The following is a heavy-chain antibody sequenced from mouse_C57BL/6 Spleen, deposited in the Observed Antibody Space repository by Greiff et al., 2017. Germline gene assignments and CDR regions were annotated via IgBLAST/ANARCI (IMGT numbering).Heavy chain of an antibody. Sequence: VQLQQSVTVLARPGASVKMSCKTSGYTFPSYWTHWVKHRPGQGLEWIGAIYPGNSDTSYNQKFKGKAKLTAVTSASTAYMELSSLTNEDSSVYYHTDLDPVAIDYSGHGTSATVSS. CDR3: TDLDPVAIDY. J-gene: IGHJ4*01. V-gene: IGHV1-5*01. CDR1: GYTFPSYW. CDR2: IYPGNSDT.